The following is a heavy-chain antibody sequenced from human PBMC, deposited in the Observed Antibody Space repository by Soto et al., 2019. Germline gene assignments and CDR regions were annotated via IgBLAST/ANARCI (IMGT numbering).Heavy chain of an antibody. CDR3: ARSRYYDSSGYSFDY. D-gene: IGHD3-22*01. J-gene: IGHJ4*02. Sequence: SETLSLTCAVSGGSISSGGYSWSWIRQPPGKGLEWIGYIYHSGSTYYNPSLKSRVTISVDRSKNQFSLKLSSVTAADTAVYYCARSRYYDSSGYSFDYWGQGTLVTVSS. V-gene: IGHV4-30-2*01. CDR2: IYHSGST. CDR1: GGSISSGGYS.